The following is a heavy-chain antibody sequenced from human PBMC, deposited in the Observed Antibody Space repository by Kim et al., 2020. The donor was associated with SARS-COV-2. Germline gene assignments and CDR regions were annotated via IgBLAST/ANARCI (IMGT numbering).Heavy chain of an antibody. D-gene: IGHD2-21*01. J-gene: IGHJ5*02. CDR2: IYYTGRG. V-gene: IGHV4-31*03. Sequence: SETLSLTCTVSGGAISSGDYYWSWIRQHPGEGLEWIGYIYYTGRGHYNPSLGGRVTISMDTSKNQFSLMLTSVTAADTAVYYCARDQPSDAWFDPWGQGTRVTVSS. CDR3: ARDQPSDAWFDP. CDR1: GGAISSGDYY.